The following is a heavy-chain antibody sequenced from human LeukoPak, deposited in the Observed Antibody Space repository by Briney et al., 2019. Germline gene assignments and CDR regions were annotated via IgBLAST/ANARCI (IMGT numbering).Heavy chain of an antibody. CDR1: GGSFSDYY. CDR3: ARAHSWLRFLYYYMDV. CDR2: ILDTGSA. J-gene: IGHJ6*03. D-gene: IGHD5-12*01. V-gene: IGHV4-34*12. Sequence: SETLSLTCAVYGGSFSDYYWSWIRQSPGKGLEWIGDILDTGSANSNPSLKSRITISVDTSKNQFSLSLRSVTAADTAVYYCARAHSWLRFLYYYMDVRGKGTTVTVSS.